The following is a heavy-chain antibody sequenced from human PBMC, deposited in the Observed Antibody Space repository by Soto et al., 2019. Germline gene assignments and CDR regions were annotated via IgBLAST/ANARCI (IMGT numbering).Heavy chain of an antibody. CDR3: ARAGIYYDILPANWGGNWFDS. V-gene: IGHV4-59*01. D-gene: IGHD3-9*01. J-gene: IGHJ5*01. CDR1: DGYISSYY. CDR2: IYYSGST. Sequence: SLTISHTNTVADGYISSYYWRCIRQPPGKGLEWIGYIYYSGSTNYNPSLKSRVTISVDTSKNQFSLKLSSVTAADTAVYYCARAGIYYDILPANWGGNWFDSCGQGTLVTVSS.